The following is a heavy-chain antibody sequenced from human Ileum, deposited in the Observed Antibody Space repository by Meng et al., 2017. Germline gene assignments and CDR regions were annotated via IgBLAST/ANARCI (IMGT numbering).Heavy chain of an antibody. J-gene: IGHJ4*02. D-gene: IGHD4-17*01. CDR1: GFTFGSYS. CDR2: MTPSKA. V-gene: IGHV3-23*01. Sequence: GGSLRLSCAASGFTFGSYSLSWVRQAPGKGLEWVSSMTPSKAYYAESVKGRFTVSRDNSKNTLYLQMNSLRAEDTAVYYCAKDRKPDGLWPIDYWGQGTLVTVSS. CDR3: AKDRKPDGLWPIDY.